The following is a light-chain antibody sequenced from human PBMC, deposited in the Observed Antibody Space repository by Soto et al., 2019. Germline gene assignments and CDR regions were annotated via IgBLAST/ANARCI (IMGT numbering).Light chain of an antibody. J-gene: IGKJ1*01. CDR2: SVS. V-gene: IGKV3-15*01. Sequence: TMSAVTLSLSKGERATLYCISSQSVSSNVAWYQQKPGQAPRLLIYSVSTRAAGIPARFSGSGSGTEFTLTINSLQAEDFAIYYCQQDNTGPPWTCGQGTKV. CDR1: QSVSSN. CDR3: QQDNTGPPWT.